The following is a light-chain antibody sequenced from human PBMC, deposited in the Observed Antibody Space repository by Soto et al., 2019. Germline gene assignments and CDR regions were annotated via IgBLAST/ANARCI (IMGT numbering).Light chain of an antibody. Sequence: QSALTQPASVSGSLGQSITISCTGTGSDIAGYNYISWHQQHPGKAPKLMIYNVYDRPSGISYRFSGSKSGNTASLTISGLQGEDEADYYCSAYTVSRTYVFGTGTQLTVL. CDR3: SAYTVSRTYV. CDR2: NVY. CDR1: GSDIAGYNY. J-gene: IGLJ1*01. V-gene: IGLV2-14*03.